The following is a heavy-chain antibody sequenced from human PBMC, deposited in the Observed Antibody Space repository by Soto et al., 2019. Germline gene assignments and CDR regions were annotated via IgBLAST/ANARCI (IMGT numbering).Heavy chain of an antibody. J-gene: IGHJ4*02. D-gene: IGHD6-13*01. CDR3: EREWGYRSSWRGYYFDY. CDR2: TYITGDS. CDR1: GGSITSYY. Sequence: SETLARTCTVSGGSITSYYWSCIRQPSGKVLEWIGRTYITGDSNYSPSLKSRVTMSLDTSKNQFSLKLSSATAADTAVYYCEREWGYRSSWRGYYFDYWGQGTMVTVSS. V-gene: IGHV4-4*07.